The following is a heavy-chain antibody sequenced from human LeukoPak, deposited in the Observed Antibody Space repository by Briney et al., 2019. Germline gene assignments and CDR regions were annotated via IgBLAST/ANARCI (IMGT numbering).Heavy chain of an antibody. D-gene: IGHD1-14*01. CDR3: ARGVEPLAANTLAY. CDR1: GFTVITND. J-gene: IGHJ4*02. V-gene: IGHV3-53*01. Sequence: GGSLRLSCAASGFTVITNDMTWVRQAPGKGLECVSVLYSDGNTKYADSVQGRFTISRDNSKNTLYLEMNSLSPDATAVYYCARGVEPLAANTLAYWGQGTLVTVSS. CDR2: LYSDGNT.